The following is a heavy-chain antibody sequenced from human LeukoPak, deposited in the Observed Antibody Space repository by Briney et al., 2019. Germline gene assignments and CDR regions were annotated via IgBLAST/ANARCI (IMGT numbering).Heavy chain of an antibody. D-gene: IGHD3-10*01. CDR3: AKGKFGDPLNY. J-gene: IGHJ4*02. Sequence: GGSLRLSCAASGFTFSLYAMSWVRQAPGKGLGWVSGITGSGGSTYYADSVKGRFTISKDNSKNTVDLLMNSVRAEDTALYYCAKGKFGDPLNYWGQGTLVTVSS. V-gene: IGHV3-23*01. CDR1: GFTFSLYA. CDR2: ITGSGGST.